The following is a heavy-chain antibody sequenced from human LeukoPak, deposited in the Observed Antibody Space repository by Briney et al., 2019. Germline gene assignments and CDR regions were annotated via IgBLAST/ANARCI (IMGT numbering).Heavy chain of an antibody. D-gene: IGHD6-6*01. CDR2: IYYSGST. V-gene: IGHV4-59*01. CDR1: GGSISYYY. J-gene: IGHJ4*02. Sequence: SETLSLTCTVSGGSISYYYWSWIRQSPGKGLEWIGYIYYSGSTNYNPFLKSRVTISVDTSKNQFSLKLSSVTAADTAVYYCARRYSSSSYHFDYWGQGTLVTVSS. CDR3: ARRYSSSSYHFDY.